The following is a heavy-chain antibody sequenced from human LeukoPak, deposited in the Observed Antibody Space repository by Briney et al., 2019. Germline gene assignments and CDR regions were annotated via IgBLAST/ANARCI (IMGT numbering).Heavy chain of an antibody. Sequence: PGGSLRLSCAASGFTVSSNYMSWVRQAPGKGLEWVSVIYSGGSTYYADSVKGRFTISRDNSKNTLYLQMNSLRAEDTAVYYCAKDWLYYDFWSGYSGPNAFDIWGQGTMVTVSS. J-gene: IGHJ3*02. CDR3: AKDWLYYDFWSGYSGPNAFDI. CDR1: GFTVSSNY. CDR2: IYSGGST. D-gene: IGHD3-3*01. V-gene: IGHV3-53*01.